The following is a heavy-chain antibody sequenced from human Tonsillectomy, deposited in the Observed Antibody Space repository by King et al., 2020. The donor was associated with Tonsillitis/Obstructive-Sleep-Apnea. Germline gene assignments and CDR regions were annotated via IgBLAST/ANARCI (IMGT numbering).Heavy chain of an antibody. D-gene: IGHD2-2*01. J-gene: IGHJ4*02. CDR2: VWYDGSVE. CDR3: ARDGDIVVVPAAESSFDY. V-gene: IGHV3-33*01. CDR1: LFTFSSYG. Sequence: VQLVESGGGVVQPGRCLRLSCAASLFTFSSYGMHGGRQAPGKGLEWVSGVWYDGSVEYSSDSVEGRFTISSENSKNTRYLQMNSLRAEDTAVYYCARDGDIVVVPAAESSFDYWGQGTLVTVSS.